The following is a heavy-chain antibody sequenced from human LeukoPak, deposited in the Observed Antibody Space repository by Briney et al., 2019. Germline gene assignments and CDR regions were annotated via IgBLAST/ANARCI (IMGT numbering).Heavy chain of an antibody. CDR2: ISSSSSTI. V-gene: IGHV3-48*01. D-gene: IGHD5-24*01. J-gene: IGHJ6*03. CDR3: AGDYEGWLQIYYYYMDV. Sequence: GGSLRLSCAASGFTFSSYSMNWVRQAPGKGLEWVSYISSSSSTIYYAGSVKGRFTISRDNAKNSLYLQMNSLRAEDTAVYYCAGDYEGWLQIYYYYMDVWGKGTTVTVSS. CDR1: GFTFSSYS.